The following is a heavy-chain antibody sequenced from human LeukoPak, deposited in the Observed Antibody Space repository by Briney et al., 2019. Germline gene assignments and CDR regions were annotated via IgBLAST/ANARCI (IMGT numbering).Heavy chain of an antibody. D-gene: IGHD5-12*01. V-gene: IGHV4-61*02. CDR1: GGSISSGSYY. CDR2: IYTSGST. J-gene: IGHJ4*02. CDR3: ARDGLAGGYDSDY. Sequence: SETLSLTCTASGGSISSGSYYWSWLRQPAGKGLEWIGRIYTSGSTNYNPSLKSRVTISVDTSKNQFSLKLSSVTAADTAVYYCARDGLAGGYDSDYWGQGTLVTVSS.